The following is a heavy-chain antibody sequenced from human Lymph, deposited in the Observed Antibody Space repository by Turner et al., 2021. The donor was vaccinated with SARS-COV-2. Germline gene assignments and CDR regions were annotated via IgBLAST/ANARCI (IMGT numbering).Heavy chain of an antibody. J-gene: IGHJ2*01. CDR1: GGSFSGYY. V-gene: IGHV4-34*01. CDR3: ARVWVRWWYFDL. Sequence: QVQLQQWGAGLVKPSETLSLTCAVYGGSFSGYYWSWIRQPPGKGLEWIGEINHTGSTNYNPSLKSRVTISVDTSKNQFSLKLSSVTAADTAVYYCARVWVRWWYFDLWGRGTLVTVSS. D-gene: IGHD7-27*01. CDR2: INHTGST.